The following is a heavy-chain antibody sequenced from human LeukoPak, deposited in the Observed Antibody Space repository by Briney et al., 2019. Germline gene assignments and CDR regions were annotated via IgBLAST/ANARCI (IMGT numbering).Heavy chain of an antibody. J-gene: IGHJ4*02. CDR1: GYTLTELS. V-gene: IGHV1-24*01. CDR2: FDPEDGET. Sequence: ASVKVSCKISGYTLTELSMHWVRQAPGKGLEWMGGFDPEDGETIYAQKFQGRVTMTEDTSTDTAYMELSSLRSEDTAVYYCATARWESTGRDYWGQGTLVTVSS. D-gene: IGHD1-26*01. CDR3: ATARWESTGRDY.